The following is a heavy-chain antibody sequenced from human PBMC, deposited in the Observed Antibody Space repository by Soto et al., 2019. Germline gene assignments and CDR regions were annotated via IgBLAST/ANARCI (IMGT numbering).Heavy chain of an antibody. CDR3: ARDFYQSSGYCDY. CDR2: ISAYSGNT. J-gene: IGHJ4*02. Sequence: QVQLVQSGAEVQKPGASVKVSCKAYGYTFSSYGLSWVRQAPGQGLEWMGWISAYSGNTVYTQRFKGRLTMATDTSTGTAYMELRSLRSDDTAVYYCARDFYQSSGYCDYWGQGTLVTVSS. V-gene: IGHV1-18*01. CDR1: GYTFSSYG. D-gene: IGHD3-22*01.